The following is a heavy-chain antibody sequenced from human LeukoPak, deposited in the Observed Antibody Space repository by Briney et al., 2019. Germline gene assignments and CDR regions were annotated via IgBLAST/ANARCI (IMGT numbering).Heavy chain of an antibody. J-gene: IGHJ5*02. D-gene: IGHD1-7*01. CDR3: ARDKASWNYVEGNWFDP. CDR2: INPSGGST. CDR1: GYTFTSYY. V-gene: IGHV1-46*01. Sequence: ASVKVSCKASGYTFTSYYMHWVRQAPGQGLEWMGIINPSGGSTSYAQKFQGRVTMTTDTSTSTAYMELRSLRSDDTAVYYCARDKASWNYVEGNWFDPWGQGTLVTVSS.